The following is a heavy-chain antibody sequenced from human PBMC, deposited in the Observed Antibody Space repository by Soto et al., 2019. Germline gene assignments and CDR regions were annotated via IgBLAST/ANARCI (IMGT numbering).Heavy chain of an antibody. J-gene: IGHJ5*02. CDR1: GGSISSYS. Sequence: AETLSLTCTVSGGSISSYSWSWIRQPAGKGLEWIGRIYTSGSTNYNPSLKSRVTMSVDTSKIQFSLKVSSVTAADSSVYYCASSSIAVADTDYSWGQGTLVTVSS. CDR3: ASSSIAVADTDYS. V-gene: IGHV4-4*07. D-gene: IGHD6-19*01. CDR2: IYTSGST.